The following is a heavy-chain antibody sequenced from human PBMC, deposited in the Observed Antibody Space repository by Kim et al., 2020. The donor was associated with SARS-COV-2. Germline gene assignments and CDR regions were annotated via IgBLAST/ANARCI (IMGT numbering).Heavy chain of an antibody. CDR1: GGSISSGGYY. J-gene: IGHJ2*01. V-gene: IGHV4-31*03. CDR2: IYYSGST. CDR3: AREVPAATGCFDL. D-gene: IGHD2-2*01. Sequence: SETLSLTCTVSGGSISSGGYYWSWISQQPGKDLEWIGYIYYSGSTYYKPSLTSRVTISVDTSKNQFSLKLSSVTDADTAVDYCAREVPAATGCFDLWGRG.